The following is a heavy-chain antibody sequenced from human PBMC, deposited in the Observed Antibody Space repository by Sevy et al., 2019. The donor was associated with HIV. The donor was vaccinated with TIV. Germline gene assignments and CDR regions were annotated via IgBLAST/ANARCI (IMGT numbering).Heavy chain of an antibody. V-gene: IGHV3-30*02. CDR1: GFSFSNYG. Sequence: GGCLSLSCEAFGFSFSNYGMHWVRQAPGKGPEWVSSIRLDGNDKQYADAVKGRFTISRDNSKNTLNLQMNSLRAEDTAVYYCARDPGYSGYDWGALTYYFDYWGQGTLVTVSS. CDR3: ARDPGYSGYDWGALTYYFDY. D-gene: IGHD5-12*01. CDR2: IRLDGNDK. J-gene: IGHJ4*02.